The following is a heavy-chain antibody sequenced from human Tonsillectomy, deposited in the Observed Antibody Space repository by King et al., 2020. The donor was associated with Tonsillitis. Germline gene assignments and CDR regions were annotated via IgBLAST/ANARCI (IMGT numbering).Heavy chain of an antibody. J-gene: IGHJ3*02. V-gene: IGHV4-30-4*01. CDR2: IYYNGST. Sequence: VQLQESGPGLVKPSQTLSLNCTFSGGSISSGDYYWSWIRQPPGKGLEWIGYIYYNGSTSYNPSLKNRVTISVDTSKNPFSLKLSSVTAAATAVYYCARGPIFGSRAFDIWGQGTMVTVSS. CDR1: GGSISSGDYY. D-gene: IGHD3-3*02. CDR3: ARGPIFGSRAFDI.